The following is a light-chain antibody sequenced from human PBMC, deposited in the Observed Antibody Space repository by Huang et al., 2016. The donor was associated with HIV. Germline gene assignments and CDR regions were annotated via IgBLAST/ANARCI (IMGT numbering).Light chain of an antibody. J-gene: IGKJ5*01. CDR1: QSLLHSTGYKY. V-gene: IGKV2-28*01. Sequence: DIVMTQSPLSLPVTPGEPDSLSCRSSQSLLHSTGYKYLDWYLQKPGQSPQLLIYWGSNRAAVVPDRFSGSGSGTDFTLKISRVEAEDVGVYYCMQALQTPITFGQGTRLEIK. CDR3: MQALQTPIT. CDR2: WGS.